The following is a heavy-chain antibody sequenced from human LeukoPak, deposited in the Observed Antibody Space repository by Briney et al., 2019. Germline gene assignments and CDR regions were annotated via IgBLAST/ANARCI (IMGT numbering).Heavy chain of an antibody. CDR2: IIPIFGTA. Sequence: SVKVSCKASGYTFTSYAMNWVRQAPGQGLEWMGGIIPIFGTANYAQKFQGRVTITADESTSTAYMELSSLRSEDTAVYYCARGERGGDYVVAFDIWGQGTMVTVSS. D-gene: IGHD4-17*01. V-gene: IGHV1-69*13. CDR1: GYTFTSYA. CDR3: ARGERGGDYVVAFDI. J-gene: IGHJ3*02.